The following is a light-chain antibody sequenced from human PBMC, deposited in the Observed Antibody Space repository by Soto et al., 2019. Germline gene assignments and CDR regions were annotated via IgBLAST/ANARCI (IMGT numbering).Light chain of an antibody. CDR2: DAS. CDR1: QSVSSY. J-gene: IGKJ1*01. Sequence: IVLTQSPVTLSLSPGERATVSCMASQSVSSYLAWYQQKPGQAPRLLIYDASNRATGIPARFSGSGSGTDFTLTISSLEPEDFAVYYCQQRSNWPVTFGQGTKVDI. V-gene: IGKV3-11*01. CDR3: QQRSNWPVT.